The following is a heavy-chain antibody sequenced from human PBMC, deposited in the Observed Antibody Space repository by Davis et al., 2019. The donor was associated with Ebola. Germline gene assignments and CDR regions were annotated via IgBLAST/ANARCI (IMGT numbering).Heavy chain of an antibody. V-gene: IGHV3-74*01. D-gene: IGHD1-1*01. CDR3: ARGSENWNYVDY. Sequence: GESLKISCAASGFTLSSYWIHWVRQAPGKGLVWVSRINTDGTTISYADSVKGRFTISRDIAKNSLYLQMNSLRDEDTAVYYCARGSENWNYVDYWGQGTLVTVSS. CDR2: INTDGTTI. CDR1: GFTLSSYW. J-gene: IGHJ4*02.